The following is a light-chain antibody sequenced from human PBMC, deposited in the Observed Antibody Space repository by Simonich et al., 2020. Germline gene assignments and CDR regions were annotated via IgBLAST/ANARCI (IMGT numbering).Light chain of an antibody. V-gene: IGKV4-1*01. CDR2: WAS. J-gene: IGKJ1*01. CDR1: QSVLYSSNNKNY. Sequence: DIVMTQSPDSLAVSLGERATINCKASQSVLYSSNNKNYLAWYQQKPGQPPKLLIYWASTRESGVPDRFSGSGSGTYFTLTISSLQAEDVAVYYCQQYDSTPPTFGQGTKVEIK. CDR3: QQYDSTPPT.